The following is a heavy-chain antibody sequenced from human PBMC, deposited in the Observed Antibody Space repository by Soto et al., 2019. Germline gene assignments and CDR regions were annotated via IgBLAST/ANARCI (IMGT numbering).Heavy chain of an antibody. Sequence: WGSLRLSCAASGFTFSRHWMHWVRQAPGKGLVWVSRTKTDGSSSFADSVKGRFTISRDNAKNTLYLQMNSLRDEDTAVYYCARDMRAVPWYGGVSSAFDIWGQGTVVTVSS. CDR3: ARDMRAVPWYGGVSSAFDI. CDR2: TKTDGSS. J-gene: IGHJ3*02. V-gene: IGHV3-74*01. D-gene: IGHD3-10*01. CDR1: GFTFSRHW.